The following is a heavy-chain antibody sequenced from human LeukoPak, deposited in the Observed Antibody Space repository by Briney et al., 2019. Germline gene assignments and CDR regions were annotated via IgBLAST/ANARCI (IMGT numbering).Heavy chain of an antibody. CDR2: ISSGGSTI. CDR3: ARAGYWPAFDV. CDR1: GFTFSDYY. D-gene: IGHD2-15*01. J-gene: IGHJ3*01. Sequence: PGGSLRLSCAVSGFTFSDYYMSWIRQAPGKGLEWVSYISSGGSTISHADSVKGRFTISRDNAKNSLYLQMNSLRAEDTAVYYCARAGYWPAFDVWGQGTMVTVSS. V-gene: IGHV3-11*04.